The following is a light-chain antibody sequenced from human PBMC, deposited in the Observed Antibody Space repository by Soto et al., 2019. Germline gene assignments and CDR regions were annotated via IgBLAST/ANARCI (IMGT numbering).Light chain of an antibody. CDR2: AAS. V-gene: IGKV1-39*01. CDR3: QQSYSTPLT. CDR1: PSISSY. J-gene: IGKJ4*01. Sequence: IPTTKSPSTLSAPVATTITIPCPAGPSISSYLNWYQQKPGKAPKLLIYAASSLQSGVPSRFSGSGSGTDFTLTISRLQPEDFATYYCQQSYSTPLTFGGGTKVDIK.